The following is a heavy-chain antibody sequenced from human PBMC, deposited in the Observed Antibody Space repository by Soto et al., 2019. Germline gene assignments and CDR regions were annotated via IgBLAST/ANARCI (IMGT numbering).Heavy chain of an antibody. V-gene: IGHV3-33*01. CDR3: AREEYYDFWSGYCTCYGMDV. D-gene: IGHD3-3*01. J-gene: IGHJ6*02. CDR1: GFTFSSYG. Sequence: QVQLVESGGGVVQPGRSLRLSCAASGFTFSSYGMHWVRQAPGKGLEWVAVIGWDGRNKDYADSVKGRFTISRDNSKNTLYLQMNRLRAEETAVYYCAREEYYDFWSGYCTCYGMDVWGQGTTVTVSS. CDR2: IGWDGRNK.